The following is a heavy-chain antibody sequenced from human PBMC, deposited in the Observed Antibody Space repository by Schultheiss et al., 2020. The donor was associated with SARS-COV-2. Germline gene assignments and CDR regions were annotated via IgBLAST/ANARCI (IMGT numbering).Heavy chain of an antibody. CDR2: IYYSGST. D-gene: IGHD4-17*01. Sequence: SETLSLTCTVSGGSISSYYWSWIRQPPGKGLEWIGYIYYSGSTTYNPSLKSLVTISVDTSKNQFSLKLSSVTAADTAVYYCARVSDDYGDDFDYWGQGTLVTVSS. V-gene: IGHV4-59*12. J-gene: IGHJ4*02. CDR3: ARVSDDYGDDFDY. CDR1: GGSISSYY.